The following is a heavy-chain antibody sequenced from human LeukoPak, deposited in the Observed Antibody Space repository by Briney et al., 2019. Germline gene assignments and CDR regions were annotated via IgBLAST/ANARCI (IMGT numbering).Heavy chain of an antibody. Sequence: ASVKVSCKVSGYSFTSNYIHWVRQAPGQGLEWMGMIYPRDGSTSYAQRFQDRVTVTRDTSTSTVHMGLSGLRSEDTAVYYWARDQEGFDYWGQGTLVTVSS. CDR3: ARDQEGFDY. J-gene: IGHJ4*02. CDR1: GYSFTSNY. V-gene: IGHV1-46*01. CDR2: IYPRDGST.